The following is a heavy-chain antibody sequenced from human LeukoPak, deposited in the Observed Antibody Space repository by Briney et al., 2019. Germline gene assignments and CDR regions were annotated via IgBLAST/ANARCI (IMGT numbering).Heavy chain of an antibody. Sequence: ASVKVSCKVSGYTLTELSMHWVRQAPGKGLEWMGGFDPEDGETIYAQKFQGGVTMTEDTSTDTAYMELSSLRSEDMAVYYCATGTSSGWSDAFDIWGQGTMVTVSS. CDR1: GYTLTELS. V-gene: IGHV1-24*01. J-gene: IGHJ3*02. D-gene: IGHD6-19*01. CDR2: FDPEDGET. CDR3: ATGTSSGWSDAFDI.